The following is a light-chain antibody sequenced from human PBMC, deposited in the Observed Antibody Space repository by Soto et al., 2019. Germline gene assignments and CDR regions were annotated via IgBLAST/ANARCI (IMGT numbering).Light chain of an antibody. J-gene: IGKJ1*01. Sequence: EIVLTQSPGTLSLSPGERATLSCRASQSVSNNYLDWYQQKPGQAPSLLIYGASNRATGIPDRFSGSGSGTDFTLISSRLEPEDFAVYYCQQYGSSGTFGQGTKVEIK. CDR1: QSVSNNY. CDR2: GAS. CDR3: QQYGSSGT. V-gene: IGKV3-20*01.